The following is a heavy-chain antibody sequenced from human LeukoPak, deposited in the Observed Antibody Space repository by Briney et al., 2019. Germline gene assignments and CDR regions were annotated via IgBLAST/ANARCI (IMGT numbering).Heavy chain of an antibody. CDR3: AKQLDSGNFYPTGDDY. CDR1: GFTLSSYG. D-gene: IGHD3-10*01. Sequence: PGGSLRLSCAASGFTLSSYGTSWVRQAPGKGLEWVSAISASGADTYYADSVKGRFTISRDTSKNTVYLQMNSLRDEDTAVYYCAKQLDSGNFYPTGDDYWGQGTLVTVSS. V-gene: IGHV3-23*01. J-gene: IGHJ4*02. CDR2: ISASGADT.